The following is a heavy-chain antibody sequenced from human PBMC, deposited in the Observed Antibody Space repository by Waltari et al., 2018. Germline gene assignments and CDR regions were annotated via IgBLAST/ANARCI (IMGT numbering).Heavy chain of an antibody. CDR3: ARDTLAVAAPGWFDP. CDR1: GGSISSGSYY. Sequence: QVQLQESGPGLVKPSQTLSLTCTVSGGSISSGSYYWSWIRQPAGKGLEWIGRIYTSGSTNYNPSLKSRVTISVDTSKNQFSLKLSSVTAADTAVYYCARDTLAVAAPGWFDPWGQGTLVTVSS. V-gene: IGHV4-61*02. CDR2: IYTSGST. D-gene: IGHD6-19*01. J-gene: IGHJ5*02.